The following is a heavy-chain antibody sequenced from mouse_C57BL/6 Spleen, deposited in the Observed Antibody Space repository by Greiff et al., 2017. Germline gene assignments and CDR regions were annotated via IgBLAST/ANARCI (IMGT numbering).Heavy chain of an antibody. CDR1: GFTFSSYA. V-gene: IGHV5-4*01. CDR2: ISDGGGYT. Sequence: EVKLMESGGGLVKPGGSLKLSCAASGFTFSSYAMSWVRQTPEKRLEWVATISDGGGYTYYPDNVKGRFTISRDNAKNNLYLQMSHLKSEDTAMYYCAREVEGFAYWGQGTLVTVSA. CDR3: AREVEGFAY. J-gene: IGHJ3*01.